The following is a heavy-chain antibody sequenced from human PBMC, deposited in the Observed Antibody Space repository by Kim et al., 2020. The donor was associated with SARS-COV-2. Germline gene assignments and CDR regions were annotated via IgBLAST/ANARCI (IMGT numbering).Heavy chain of an antibody. CDR1: GFTFSSYW. Sequence: GGSLRLSCAASGFTFSSYWMSWVRQAPGKGLEWVANIKQDGSEKYYVDSVKGRFTISRDNAKNSLYLQMNSLRAEDTAVYYCARWADYGAYYYYYGMDVWGQGTTVTVSS. D-gene: IGHD4-17*01. J-gene: IGHJ6*02. V-gene: IGHV3-7*01. CDR2: IKQDGSEK. CDR3: ARWADYGAYYYYYGMDV.